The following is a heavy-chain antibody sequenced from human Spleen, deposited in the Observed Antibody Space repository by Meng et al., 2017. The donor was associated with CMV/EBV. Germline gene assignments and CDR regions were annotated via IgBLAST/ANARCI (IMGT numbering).Heavy chain of an antibody. V-gene: IGHV4-31*02. J-gene: IGHJ5*01. CDR3: ARGLATASFWFDS. Sequence: FSGVSISGDGYYWSWLRQHPGRGLEWIGSIYHSGNTDYNPSLKSRLTMSVDTSKNQFSLNLSAVTAAETAVYYCARGLATASFWFDSWGQGTLVTVSS. CDR2: IYHSGNT. D-gene: IGHD6-13*01. CDR1: GVSISGDGYY.